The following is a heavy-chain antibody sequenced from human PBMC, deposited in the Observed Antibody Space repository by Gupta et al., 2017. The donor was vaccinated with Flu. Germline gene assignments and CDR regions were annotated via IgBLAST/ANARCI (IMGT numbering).Heavy chain of an antibody. V-gene: IGHV3-48*02. J-gene: IGHJ4*02. CDR1: GFTFSSYS. D-gene: IGHD2-2*01. CDR2: ISSSSSTI. Sequence: EVQLVESGGGLVQPGGSLRLSCAASGFTFSSYSMTWVRQAPGKGLEWVSYISSSSSTIYYADSVKGRFTISRDNAKNSLYLQMNSLRDEDTAVYYCARDLGSTSSKGGDYWGQGTLVTVSS. CDR3: ARDLGSTSSKGGDY.